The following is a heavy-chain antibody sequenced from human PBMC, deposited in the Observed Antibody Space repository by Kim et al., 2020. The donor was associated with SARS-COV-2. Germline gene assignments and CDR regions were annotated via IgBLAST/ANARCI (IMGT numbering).Heavy chain of an antibody. CDR2: ST. Sequence: STHHHPYHKNRITLTVDTSKNQFSLKLSSVTAADTAVYYCASANPDAFDIWGQGTMVTVSS. J-gene: IGHJ3*02. V-gene: IGHV4-39*01. D-gene: IGHD7-27*01. CDR3: ASANPDAFDI.